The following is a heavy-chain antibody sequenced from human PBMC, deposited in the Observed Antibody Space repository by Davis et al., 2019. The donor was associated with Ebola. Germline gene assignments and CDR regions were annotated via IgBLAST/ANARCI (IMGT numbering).Heavy chain of an antibody. D-gene: IGHD6-19*01. J-gene: IGHJ6*04. CDR3: ARARWLVHYYFGMDV. V-gene: IGHV4-34*01. Sequence: SETLSLTCTVSGASIMNGRYYWSWIRQPPGKGLAWIGEINHSGSTNYNPSLKSRVTISVDTSKNQFSLRLSSVTAADTAVFYCARARWLVHYYFGMDVWGKGTTVTVSS. CDR2: INHSGST. CDR1: GASIMNGRYY.